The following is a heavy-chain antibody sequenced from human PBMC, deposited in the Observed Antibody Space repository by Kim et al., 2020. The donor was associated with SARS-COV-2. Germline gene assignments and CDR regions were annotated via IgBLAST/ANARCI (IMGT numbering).Heavy chain of an antibody. V-gene: IGHV3-74*01. CDR2: INSDGSST. CDR1: GFTFSSYW. Sequence: GGSLRLSCAASGFTFSSYWMHWVRQAPGKGLVWVSRINSDGSSTSYADSVKGRFTISRDNAKNTLYLQMNSLRAEDTAVYYCARDRGSGSYYSYYYYYGMDVWGQGTTVTVSS. CDR3: ARDRGSGSYYSYYYYYGMDV. J-gene: IGHJ6*02. D-gene: IGHD1-26*01.